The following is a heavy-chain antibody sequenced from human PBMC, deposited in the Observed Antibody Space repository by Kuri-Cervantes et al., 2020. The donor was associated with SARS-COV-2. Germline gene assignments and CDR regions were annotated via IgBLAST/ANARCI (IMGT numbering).Heavy chain of an antibody. CDR2: FDPEDGET. CDR3: AREANLWWFGELLSDAFDI. V-gene: IGHV1-24*01. D-gene: IGHD3-10*01. Sequence: ASVKVSCKVSGYTLTELSMHWVRQAPGKGLEWMGGFDPEDGETIYAQKFQGRVTMTEDTSTDTAYMELSSLRSEDTAVYYCAREANLWWFGELLSDAFDIWGQGTMVTVSS. CDR1: GYTLTELS. J-gene: IGHJ3*02.